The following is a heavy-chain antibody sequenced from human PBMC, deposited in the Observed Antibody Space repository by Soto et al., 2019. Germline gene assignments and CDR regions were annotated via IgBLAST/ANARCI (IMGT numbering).Heavy chain of an antibody. J-gene: IGHJ3*02. V-gene: IGHV3-74*01. Sequence: WGSLTLSCASSVFTFSLSLIPWFFQGPGNRPVWVSRINSDGSITTYADSVKGRFTISRDNAKKTLYLQMNSLTAADTAVYYCARDLENCGGECSSAFDIWGQGTMVTV. CDR2: INSDGSIT. CDR3: ARDLENCGGECSSAFDI. CDR1: VFTFSLSL. D-gene: IGHD2-21*01.